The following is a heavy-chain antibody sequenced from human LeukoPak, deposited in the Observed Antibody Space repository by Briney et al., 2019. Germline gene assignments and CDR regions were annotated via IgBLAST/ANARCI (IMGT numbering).Heavy chain of an antibody. CDR1: GFTFSDYY. CDR3: ATYSSLNRREFQY. CDR2: ISTSGSTI. V-gene: IGHV3-11*01. J-gene: IGHJ1*01. Sequence: PGGSLRLSCVASGFTFSDYYMSWIRQAPGKGLEWVSYISTSGSTIDYADSVNGRFTISRDNAKKSLYLQINSLRAEDSAVYYCATYSSLNRREFQYWGQGTLLTVSS. D-gene: IGHD3-22*01.